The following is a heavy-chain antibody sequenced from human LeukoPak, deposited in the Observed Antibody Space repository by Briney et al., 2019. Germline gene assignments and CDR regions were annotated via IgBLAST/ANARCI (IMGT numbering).Heavy chain of an antibody. Sequence: GGSLRLSCAASGFTFSSYAMSWVRQAPGKGLEWVSAISGSGGSTYYADSVKGRFTISRDNSKNTLYLQMNSLKTEDTAVYYCTTGVMITFGGVIVFDYWGQGTLVTVSS. J-gene: IGHJ4*02. CDR1: GFTFSSYA. V-gene: IGHV3-23*01. D-gene: IGHD3-16*02. CDR2: ISGSGGST. CDR3: TTGVMITFGGVIVFDY.